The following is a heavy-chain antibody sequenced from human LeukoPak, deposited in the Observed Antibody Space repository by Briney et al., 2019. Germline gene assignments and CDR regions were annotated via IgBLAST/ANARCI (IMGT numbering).Heavy chain of an antibody. CDR3: ARDVNWNYAYRYYYFDY. Sequence: GASVKVCCKASGYTFTSYGISWVRQAPGQGLEWMGWISAYNGNTNYAQKLQGRVTMTTDTSTSTAYMELRSLRSDDTAVYYCARDVNWNYAYRYYYFDYWGQGTLVTVSS. J-gene: IGHJ4*02. CDR1: GYTFTSYG. D-gene: IGHD1-7*01. V-gene: IGHV1-18*01. CDR2: ISAYNGNT.